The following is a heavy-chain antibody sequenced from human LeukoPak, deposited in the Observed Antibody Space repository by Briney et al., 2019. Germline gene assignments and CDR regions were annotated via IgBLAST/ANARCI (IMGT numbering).Heavy chain of an antibody. CDR3: ARADYGDYAWGEELDY. D-gene: IGHD4-17*01. CDR1: GFTFSSYA. V-gene: IGHV3-30-3*01. J-gene: IGHJ4*02. CDR2: ISYDGSNK. Sequence: PGGSLRLSCAASGFTFSSYAMHWVRQAPGKGLEWVAVISYDGSNKYYADSVKGRFTISRDNSKNTLYLQMNSLRAEDTAVYYCARADYGDYAWGEELDYWGQGTLVTVSS.